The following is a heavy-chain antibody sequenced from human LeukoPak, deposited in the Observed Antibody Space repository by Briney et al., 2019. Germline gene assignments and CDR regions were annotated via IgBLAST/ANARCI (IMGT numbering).Heavy chain of an antibody. J-gene: IGHJ4*02. CDR3: AAGLQTGVDY. CDR2: INHSGST. D-gene: IGHD7-27*01. CDR1: GGSISSHY. V-gene: IGHV4-34*01. Sequence: SETLSLTCTVSGGSISSHYWSWIRQPPGKGLEWIGEINHSGSTNYNPSLKSRVTISVDTSKNQFSLKLSSVTAADTAVYYCAAGLQTGVDYWGQGTLVTVSS.